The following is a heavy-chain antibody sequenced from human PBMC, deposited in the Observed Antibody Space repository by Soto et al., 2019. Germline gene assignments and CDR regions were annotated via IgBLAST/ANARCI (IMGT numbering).Heavy chain of an antibody. D-gene: IGHD6-13*01. Sequence: EVQLLESGGGLVQPGGSLRLSCAASGFTFSSYAMNWVRQAPGKGLEWVSVISGSDGSTYYADSVKGRFTISRDNSKNTRNLQMNSLRAEDTAVYYCAGRSSSWYFDYWGQGTLVTVSS. V-gene: IGHV3-23*01. CDR2: ISGSDGST. CDR1: GFTFSSYA. J-gene: IGHJ4*02. CDR3: AGRSSSWYFDY.